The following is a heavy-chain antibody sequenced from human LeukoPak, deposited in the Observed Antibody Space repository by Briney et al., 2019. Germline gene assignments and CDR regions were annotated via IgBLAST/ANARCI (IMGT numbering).Heavy chain of an antibody. V-gene: IGHV3-30*02. CDR1: GFTFSSYG. J-gene: IGHJ4*02. CDR2: IRYDGSNK. Sequence: GGSLRLSCAASGFTFSSYGMHWVRQAPGKGLEWVAFIRYDGSNKYYADSVKGRFTISRDNSKNTLYLQMNSLRAEDMAVYYCAKDGEVGDSSGYYFDYWGQGTLVTVSS. D-gene: IGHD3-22*01. CDR3: AKDGEVGDSSGYYFDY.